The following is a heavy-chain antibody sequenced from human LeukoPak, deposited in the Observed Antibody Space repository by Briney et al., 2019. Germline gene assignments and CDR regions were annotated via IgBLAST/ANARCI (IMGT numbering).Heavy chain of an antibody. Sequence: GGSLRLSCAASGFTFDDYAMHWVRQAPGKGLEWVSGISWNSGSIGYADSVKGRFTISRDNAKNSLYLQMNSLRSDDTAVYYCARSGSITMIVVVSDSEDWFDPWGQGTLVTVSS. CDR1: GFTFDDYA. V-gene: IGHV3-9*01. J-gene: IGHJ5*02. CDR2: ISWNSGSI. D-gene: IGHD3-22*01. CDR3: ARSGSITMIVVVSDSEDWFDP.